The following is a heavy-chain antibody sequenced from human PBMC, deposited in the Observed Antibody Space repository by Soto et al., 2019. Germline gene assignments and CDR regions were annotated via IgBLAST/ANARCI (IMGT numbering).Heavy chain of an antibody. J-gene: IGHJ6*02. D-gene: IGHD3-10*01. CDR3: AREKGITMANYGMDV. CDR1: GYTFTGYY. V-gene: IGHV1-2*04. CDR2: INPNSGGT. Sequence: ASVKVSCKASGYTFTGYYMHWVRQAPGQGLEWMGWINPNSGGTNYAQKFQGWVTMTRDTSISTAYMELSRPRSDDTAVYYCAREKGITMANYGMDVWGQGTTVTVSS.